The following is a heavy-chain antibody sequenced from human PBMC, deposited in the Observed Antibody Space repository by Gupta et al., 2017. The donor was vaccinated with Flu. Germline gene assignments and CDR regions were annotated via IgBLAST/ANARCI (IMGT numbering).Heavy chain of an antibody. D-gene: IGHD3-3*01. CDR1: A. V-gene: IGHV3-64*01. J-gene: IGHJ4*02. CDR3: ARGITIFGVVHFDY. Sequence: AIHWVRQAPGKGLEYVSSISSNGGSTYYANSVKGRFTISRDNSKNTRYLQMGSLRVEDMAMYYCARGITIFGVVHFDYCGQGTLVTDSS. CDR2: ISSNGGST.